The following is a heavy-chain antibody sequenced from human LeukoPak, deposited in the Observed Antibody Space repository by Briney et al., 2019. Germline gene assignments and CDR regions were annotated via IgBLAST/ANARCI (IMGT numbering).Heavy chain of an antibody. CDR1: GNSVSSTIHY. J-gene: IGHJ4*02. CDR3: ARHDCFGIRKVWDY. CDR2: IYYDGST. D-gene: IGHD2-21*02. Sequence: SETLSLTCSVSGNSVSSTIHYWGWIRQPPGKGLEWIGSIYYDGSTYYSPSLKSRLTISVDTSKNQFSLKLSSVTAADTAVYYCARHDCFGIRKVWDYWGQGILVTVSS. V-gene: IGHV4-39*01.